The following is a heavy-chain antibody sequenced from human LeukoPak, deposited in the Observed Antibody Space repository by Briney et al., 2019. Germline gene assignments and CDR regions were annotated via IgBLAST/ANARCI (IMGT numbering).Heavy chain of an antibody. CDR3: AKSKSLGLQYFDN. V-gene: IGHV4-59*01. D-gene: IGHD1-7*01. CDR1: GGSISGYY. Sequence: SETLSLTCTVSGGSISGYYWNWIRQPPEKGLEWIGYIYYPGTINYNPSLKARVTMSIDTSKNQFSLKLSSVTAADTAVYYCAKSKSLGLQYFDNWGQGTLATVSS. CDR2: IYYPGTI. J-gene: IGHJ4*02.